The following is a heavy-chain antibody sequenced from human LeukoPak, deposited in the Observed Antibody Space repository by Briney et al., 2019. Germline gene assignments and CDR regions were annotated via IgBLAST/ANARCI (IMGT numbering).Heavy chain of an antibody. CDR3: ARRGYCSGGSCFKQAFDI. CDR2: IYPGDSDT. CDR1: GYSFTSYW. J-gene: IGHJ3*02. V-gene: IGHV5-51*01. D-gene: IGHD2-15*01. Sequence: GESLKISCKGSGYSFTSYWIGWVRQMPGKGLEWMGIIYPGDSDTRYSPSFQGQVTISADKSISTAYLQWGSLKASDTAMYYCARRGYCSGGSCFKQAFDIWGQGTMVTVSS.